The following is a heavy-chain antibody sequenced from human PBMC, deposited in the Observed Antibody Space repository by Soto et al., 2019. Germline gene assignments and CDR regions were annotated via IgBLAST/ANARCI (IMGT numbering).Heavy chain of an antibody. CDR2: ISYDGSNK. J-gene: IGHJ4*02. CDR1: GFTFSSYG. Sequence: QVQLVESGGGVVQPGRSLRLSCAASGFTFSSYGMHWVRQAPGKGLEWVAVISYDGSNKYYADSVKGRFTISIDNSKNTLYLQMNSLRAEDTAVYYCAKRGEDGGDYWGQGTLVTVSS. CDR3: AKRGEDGGDY. D-gene: IGHD3-16*01. V-gene: IGHV3-30*18.